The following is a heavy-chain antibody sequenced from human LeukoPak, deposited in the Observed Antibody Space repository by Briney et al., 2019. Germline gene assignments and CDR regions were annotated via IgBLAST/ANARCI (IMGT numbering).Heavy chain of an antibody. CDR3: AREVSYYYYGMDV. V-gene: IGHV3-30-3*01. CDR2: ISYDGSNK. CDR1: GFTFSSYA. Sequence: GGSLRLSCAASGFTFSSYAMHWVRQAPGKGLEWVAVISYDGSNKYYADSVKGRFTISRDNSKNTLYLQMNSLRAEDTAVYYCAREVSYYYYGMDVWGQGTTVTVSS. J-gene: IGHJ6*02.